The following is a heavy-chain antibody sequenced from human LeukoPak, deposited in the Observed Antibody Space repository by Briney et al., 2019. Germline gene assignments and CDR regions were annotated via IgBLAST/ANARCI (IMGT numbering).Heavy chain of an antibody. J-gene: IGHJ4*02. D-gene: IGHD6-19*01. CDR3: ARENTSGWLLG. V-gene: IGHV4-59*01. CDR2: NYYSGST. Sequence: SETLSLTCTVSGGSTSRYYWGWIRQPPGEGGEWIGYNYYSGSTNYNPSLKSRVTISVDTSKNPFSQKLSSVTAADTAVYYCARENTSGWLLGWGQGTMVTVSS. CDR1: GGSTSRYY.